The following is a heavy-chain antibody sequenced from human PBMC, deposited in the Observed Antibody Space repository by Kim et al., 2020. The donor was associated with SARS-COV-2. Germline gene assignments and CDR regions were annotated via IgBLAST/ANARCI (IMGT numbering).Heavy chain of an antibody. Sequence: GGSLRLSCAASGFTFSSYDMHWVRQATGKGLEWVSVIGTAGDTSYPGSAQGRLTISRENAKNSLYLQMNSLRAGDTAEYYYARANYDSNGYYPYFDYWGQGTLVTVSS. CDR3: ARANYDSNGYYPYFDY. V-gene: IGHV3-13*01. CDR2: IGTAGDT. D-gene: IGHD3-22*01. CDR1: GFTFSSYD. J-gene: IGHJ4*02.